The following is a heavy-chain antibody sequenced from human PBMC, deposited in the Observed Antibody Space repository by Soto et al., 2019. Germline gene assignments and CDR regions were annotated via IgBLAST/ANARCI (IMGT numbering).Heavy chain of an antibody. D-gene: IGHD2-15*01. Sequence: QVQLQESGPGLVKPSETLSLTCTVSGGSISSYYWSWIRQPPGKGLEWIGYISDSGRTNYNPSHKSRVTISINTSKRQFPLKLISGTAAVTDGYFCARHEGCRGSGCPTGRWFYPWGQVTLVTVSS. CDR2: ISDSGRT. CDR3: ARHEGCRGSGCPTGRWFYP. V-gene: IGHV4-59*08. J-gene: IGHJ5*02. CDR1: GGSISSYY.